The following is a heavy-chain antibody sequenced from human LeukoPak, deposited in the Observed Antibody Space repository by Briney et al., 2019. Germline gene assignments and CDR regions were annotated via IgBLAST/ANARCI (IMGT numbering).Heavy chain of an antibody. CDR1: GYTFTSYD. J-gene: IGHJ6*03. D-gene: IGHD1-14*01. CDR3: ARGRSPRRFYYYYYYMDV. Sequence: GASVKVSCKASGYTFTSYDINWVRQATGQGLEWMGWMNPNSGNTGYAQKFQGRVTITRNTSISTAYMELSSLRSEDTAVYYCARGRSPRRFYYYYYYMDVWGKGTTVTVSS. CDR2: MNPNSGNT. V-gene: IGHV1-8*03.